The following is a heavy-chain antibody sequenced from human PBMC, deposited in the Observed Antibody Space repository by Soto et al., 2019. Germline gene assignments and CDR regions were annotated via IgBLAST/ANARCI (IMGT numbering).Heavy chain of an antibody. CDR3: AMRLYCCYGMDV. V-gene: IGHV4-34*01. J-gene: IGHJ6*02. Sequence: QVQLQQWGAGLLKPSETLSLTCAVHGGSFSDYYCSWIRQPPGKGLEWIGEIAHSGVTNYNPSLKSRVSISVDTSKYQVSLKLSSVTAADTALYFCAMRLYCCYGMDVWGQGTTVTVSS. CDR2: IAHSGVT. CDR1: GGSFSDYY.